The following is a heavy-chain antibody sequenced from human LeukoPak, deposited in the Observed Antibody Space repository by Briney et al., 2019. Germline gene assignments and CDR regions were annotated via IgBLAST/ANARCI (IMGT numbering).Heavy chain of an antibody. V-gene: IGHV1-2*02. Sequence: ASVKVSCKASGYTFTGYCIHWVRQAPGQGLEWMGWINPNSGGTNYAQKFHGRVTMTRDTSISTAYMELSRLTSDDTAVYYCARGWIYYDSSGPFDYWGQGTLVTVSS. D-gene: IGHD3-22*01. CDR1: GYTFTGYC. CDR3: ARGWIYYDSSGPFDY. CDR2: INPNSGGT. J-gene: IGHJ4*02.